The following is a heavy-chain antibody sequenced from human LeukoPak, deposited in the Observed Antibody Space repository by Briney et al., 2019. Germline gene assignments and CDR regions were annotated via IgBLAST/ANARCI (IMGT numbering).Heavy chain of an antibody. CDR2: ISYDGSNK. Sequence: PGRSLRLSCAASGVSFSWFGMHWVRQAPGKGLEWVAVISYDGSNKYYADSVKGRFTISRDNSKNTLYLQMNSLRAEDTAVYYCARVYLPAMYSSGSYYGMDVWGQGTTVTVSS. CDR3: ARVYLPAMYSSGSYYGMDV. J-gene: IGHJ6*02. CDR1: GVSFSWFG. D-gene: IGHD6-19*01. V-gene: IGHV3-30*19.